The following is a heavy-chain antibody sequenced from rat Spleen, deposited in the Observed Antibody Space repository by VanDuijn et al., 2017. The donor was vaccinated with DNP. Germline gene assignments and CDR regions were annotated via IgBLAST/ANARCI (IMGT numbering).Heavy chain of an antibody. CDR1: GFTFNYYW. D-gene: IGHD1-11*01. CDR3: AKAGGYSPWYFDF. V-gene: IGHV5-31*01. Sequence: EVQLVESGGDLVQPGRSLKLSCVASGFTFNYYWMAWIRQVPGKGLEWIASITSGTGTTSYADAVKGRFTISRDNAKSTLYLQMDSLRSEETATYFCAKAGGYSPWYFDFWGPGTMVTVSS. J-gene: IGHJ1*01. CDR2: ITSGTGTT.